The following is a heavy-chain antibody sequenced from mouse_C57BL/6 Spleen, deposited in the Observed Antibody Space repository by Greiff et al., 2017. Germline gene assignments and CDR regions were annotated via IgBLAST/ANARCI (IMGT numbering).Heavy chain of an antibody. Sequence: VQLQQPGAELVKPGASVKMSCKASGYTFTSYWITWVKQRPGQGLEWIGDIYPGSGSTNYNEKFKSKATLTVDTSSSTAYMQRSSLTSEDSAVYYCARRDDPVLYAMDYWGQGTSVTVSS. J-gene: IGHJ4*01. CDR3: ARRDDPVLYAMDY. CDR1: GYTFTSYW. CDR2: IYPGSGST. V-gene: IGHV1-55*01. D-gene: IGHD2-3*01.